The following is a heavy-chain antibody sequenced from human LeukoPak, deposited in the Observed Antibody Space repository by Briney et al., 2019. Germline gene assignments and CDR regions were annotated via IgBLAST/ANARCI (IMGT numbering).Heavy chain of an antibody. Sequence: PGGSLRLSCAASGFTVGNNYMSWVRQAPGKGLEWISVIYSGGSIYYSDSVRGRYTISRDNSKNTLYLQMNSLRAEDTAVYYCARDLYGDFARHGYWGQGTLVTVSS. D-gene: IGHD4-17*01. CDR1: GFTVGNNY. J-gene: IGHJ4*02. CDR2: IYSGGSI. V-gene: IGHV3-66*01. CDR3: ARDLYGDFARHGY.